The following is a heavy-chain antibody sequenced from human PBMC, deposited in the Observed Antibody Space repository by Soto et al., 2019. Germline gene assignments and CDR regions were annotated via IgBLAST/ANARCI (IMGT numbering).Heavy chain of an antibody. J-gene: IGHJ4*02. CDR1: GGSISSGGYY. CDR3: AAGDAWRVLLAY. Sequence: ASETLSLTCTVSGGSISSGGYYWSWIRHVPGTGLEWIGYIYYSGSTYYNPSLKSRVTISLDTSENQFSLWLSSVTAADTAAYYCAAGDAWRVLLAYWGQGTLVTVSS. D-gene: IGHD3-10*01. V-gene: IGHV4-31*03. CDR2: IYYSGST.